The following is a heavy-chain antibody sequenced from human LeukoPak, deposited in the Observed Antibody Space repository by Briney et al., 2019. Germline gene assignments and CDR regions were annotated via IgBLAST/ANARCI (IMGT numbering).Heavy chain of an antibody. CDR1: GYTFTSYG. D-gene: IGHD2-15*01. V-gene: IGHV1-18*01. CDR2: ISAYNGNT. CDR3: ARVLEYCSGGSCYSPFDY. Sequence: ASVKVSCKASGYTFTSYGISWVRQAPGQGLEWMGWISAYNGNTNYAQKLQGRVTMTTDTSTSTAYMELRSLRSDDTAVYYCARVLEYCSGGSCYSPFDYWGQGTLVTVPS. J-gene: IGHJ4*02.